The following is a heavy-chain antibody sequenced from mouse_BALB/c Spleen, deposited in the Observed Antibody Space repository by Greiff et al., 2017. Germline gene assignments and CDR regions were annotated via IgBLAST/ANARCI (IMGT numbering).Heavy chain of an antibody. Sequence: VQLQQSGPELVKPGASVKISCKASGYAFSSSWMNWVKQRPGQGLEWIGRIYPGDGDTNYNGKFKGKATLTADKSSSAAYMPLSSLTSVDSAVDCWAKLEAMDYWGQGTSVTVSA. CDR2: IYPGDGDT. D-gene: IGHD4-1*01. J-gene: IGHJ4*01. CDR3: AKLEAMDY. V-gene: IGHV1-82*01. CDR1: GYAFSSSW.